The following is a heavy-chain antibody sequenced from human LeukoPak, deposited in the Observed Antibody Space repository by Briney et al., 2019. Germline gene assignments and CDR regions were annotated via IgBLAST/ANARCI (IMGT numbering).Heavy chain of an antibody. CDR2: IRYDGSNK. D-gene: IGHD3-3*01. CDR1: GFTFSSYG. CDR3: AKPAKYYDFWSGYSESAFDI. J-gene: IGHJ3*02. Sequence: GGSLRLSCPASGFTFSSYGMHWVRQAPGKGLEWVAFIRYDGSNKYYADSVKGRFTISRDNSKNTLYLQMNSLRAEDTAVYYCAKPAKYYDFWSGYSESAFDIWGQGTMVTVSS. V-gene: IGHV3-30*02.